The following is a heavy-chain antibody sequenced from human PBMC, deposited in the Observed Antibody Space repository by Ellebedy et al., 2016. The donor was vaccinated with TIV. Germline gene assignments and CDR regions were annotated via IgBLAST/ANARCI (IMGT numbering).Heavy chain of an antibody. V-gene: IGHV1-2*02. J-gene: IGHJ4*02. CDR3: ARDGRDYYDRSGHDC. CDR2: INPHSGGT. Sequence: AASVKVSCKASGYTLTDYYMHWVRQAPGQGLEWMGWINPHSGGTNYAQKFQGRVTMTRDTSINTAYMELSGLGSDDTALYFCARDGRDYYDRSGHDCWGQGTLVTVSS. CDR1: GYTLTDYY. D-gene: IGHD3-22*01.